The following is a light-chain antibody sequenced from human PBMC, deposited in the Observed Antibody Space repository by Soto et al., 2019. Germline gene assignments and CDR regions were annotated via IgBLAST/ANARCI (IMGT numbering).Light chain of an antibody. J-gene: IGLJ1*01. Sequence: QSVLTQPPSASGTPGQRIIISCSGSTSNIESHSVNWFQQVPGTAPRLLIITNNQRPSGVPDRFSGSKSGASASLAISGLQSEDEATYYCATWDDSRKGVFGTGKQVNVL. CDR2: TNN. CDR3: ATWDDSRKGV. CDR1: TSNIESHS. V-gene: IGLV1-44*01.